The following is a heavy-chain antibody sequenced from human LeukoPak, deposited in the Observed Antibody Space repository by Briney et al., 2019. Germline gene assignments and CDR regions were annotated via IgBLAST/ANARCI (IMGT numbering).Heavy chain of an antibody. Sequence: PSETLSLTCAVYGGSFSGYYWSWIRQPPGKGLEWIGEINHSGSTNYNPSLKSRVTISVDTSKNQSSLKLSSVTAADTAVYYCARFPLYGDYYYYYGMDVWGQGTTVTVSS. J-gene: IGHJ6*02. D-gene: IGHD4-17*01. CDR3: ARFPLYGDYYYYYGMDV. CDR1: GGSFSGYY. CDR2: INHSGST. V-gene: IGHV4-34*01.